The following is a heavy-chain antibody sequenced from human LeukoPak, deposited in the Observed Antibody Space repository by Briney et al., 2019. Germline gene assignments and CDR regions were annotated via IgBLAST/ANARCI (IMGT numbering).Heavy chain of an antibody. CDR3: ARGGRFVLRYFDWLSRGFDY. CDR2: INHSGST. Sequence: SETLSLTCAVYGGSFSGYYWSWIRQPPGKGLEWIGEINHSGSTNYNPSLKSRVTISVDTSKNQFSLKLSSVTAADTAVYHCARGGRFVLRYFDWLSRGFDYWGQGTLVTVSS. CDR1: GGSFSGYY. D-gene: IGHD3-9*01. J-gene: IGHJ4*02. V-gene: IGHV4-34*01.